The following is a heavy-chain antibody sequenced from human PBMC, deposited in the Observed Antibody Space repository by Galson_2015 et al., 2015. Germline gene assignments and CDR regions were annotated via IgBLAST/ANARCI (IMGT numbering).Heavy chain of an antibody. J-gene: IGHJ6*02. CDR1: GFTFSSYA. CDR3: ARDRGSSSHYYYGMDA. D-gene: IGHD6-6*01. Sequence: SLRLSCAASGFTFSSYAMHWVRQAPGKGLEWVAVISYDGSNKYYADSVKGRFTISRDNSKNTLYLQMNSLRAEDTAVYYCARDRGSSSHYYYGMDAWGQGTTVTVSS. V-gene: IGHV3-30-3*01. CDR2: ISYDGSNK.